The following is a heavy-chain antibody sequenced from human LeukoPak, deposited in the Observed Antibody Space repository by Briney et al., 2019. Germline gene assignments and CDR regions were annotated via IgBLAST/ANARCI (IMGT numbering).Heavy chain of an antibody. J-gene: IGHJ4*02. Sequence: GGSLRLSCVASGFTFTNYWMSWVRQAPGKGLEWLANLNEDGRKKYYAESVKGRFTISRDNAKNSLDLQINSLTAEDTAVYYCGRPAGDSYDYWGQGTLVTVSS. V-gene: IGHV3-7*01. CDR2: LNEDGRKK. CDR1: GFTFTNYW. CDR3: GRPAGDSYDY. D-gene: IGHD6-19*01.